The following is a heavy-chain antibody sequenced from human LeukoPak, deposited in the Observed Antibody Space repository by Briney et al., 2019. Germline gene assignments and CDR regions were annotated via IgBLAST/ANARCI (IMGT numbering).Heavy chain of an antibody. CDR1: GYTFTSYY. CDR3: ARATLSDYYFNY. V-gene: IGHV1-46*01. J-gene: IGHJ4*02. Sequence: GASVNVSCKASGYTFTSYYMHWVRQAPGQGLEWLGIINPSGGSTSYAQKFQGRLTMTRDTSTSTVYMELNSLRSEDTAVYFCARATLSDYYFNYWGQGTLVTVSS. CDR2: INPSGGST.